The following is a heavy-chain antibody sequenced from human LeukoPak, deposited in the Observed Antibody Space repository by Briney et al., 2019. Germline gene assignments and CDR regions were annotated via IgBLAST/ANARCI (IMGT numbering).Heavy chain of an antibody. J-gene: IGHJ4*02. Sequence: GGSLRVSCVASGFTFSSYWMSWVRQAPGKGLESVANIKQDGSEKYYVDSVKGRFTISRDNAKNSLYLQMNSLRAEDTAVYYCARISVMPHFDCWGQGTLVTVPS. CDR3: ARISVMPHFDC. D-gene: IGHD2-2*01. CDR2: IKQDGSEK. V-gene: IGHV3-7*03. CDR1: GFTFSSYW.